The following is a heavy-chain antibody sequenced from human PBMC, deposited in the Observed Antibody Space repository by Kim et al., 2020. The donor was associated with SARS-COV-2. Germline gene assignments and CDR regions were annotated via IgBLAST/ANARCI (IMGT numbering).Heavy chain of an antibody. D-gene: IGHD5-12*01. V-gene: IGHV4-39*07. Sequence: NPSLKSRVTISVDTSKNQFSLKLSSVTAADTAVYYCARNGKRWLQQCDYWGQGTLVTVSS. CDR3: ARNGKRWLQQCDY. J-gene: IGHJ4*02.